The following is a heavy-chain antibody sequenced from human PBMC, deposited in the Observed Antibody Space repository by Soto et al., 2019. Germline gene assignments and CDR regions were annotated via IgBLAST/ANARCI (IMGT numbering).Heavy chain of an antibody. CDR3: ARVSKTRRSFDY. J-gene: IGHJ4*02. CDR1: GGSVSSGLYY. CDR2: IFYTGST. V-gene: IGHV4-61*01. D-gene: IGHD3-16*02. Sequence: QVHLQESGPGLVKPSETLSLTCTVSGGSVSSGLYYWSWIRRPPGKGLEWIGYIFYTGSTNYSPSLRSRLTISVDTSKDQFSLRLSSVTAADTAVYYCARVSKTRRSFDYWGQGTLVTVSS.